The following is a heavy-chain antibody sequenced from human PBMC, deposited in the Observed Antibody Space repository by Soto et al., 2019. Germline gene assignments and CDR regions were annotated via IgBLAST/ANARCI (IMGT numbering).Heavy chain of an antibody. CDR2: ISAYNGNT. CDR1: GYTFTSYG. Sequence: ASVKVSCKASGYTFTSYGISWVRQAPGQGLGWMGWISAYNGNTNYAQKLQGRVTMTTDTSTSTAYMELRSLRSDDTAVYYCVRDIYPERLGASACDIWGQGTMVT. V-gene: IGHV1-18*01. D-gene: IGHD1-20*01. CDR3: VRDIYPERLGASACDI. J-gene: IGHJ3*02.